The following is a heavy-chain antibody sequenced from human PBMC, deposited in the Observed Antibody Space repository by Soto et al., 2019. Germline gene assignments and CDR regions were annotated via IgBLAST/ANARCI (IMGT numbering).Heavy chain of an antibody. V-gene: IGHV1-69*02. Sequence: QVQLVQSGAEVKKPGSSVKVSCTASRGTFSYNTISWVRQAPGQGLEWMGRVIPMVGMSSYAQKFQGRLPITADKSTSTVYMVLNSLRPEDTAVYYCATNYGSGSTHFDYWGQGTLVTVSS. CDR3: ATNYGSGSTHFDY. D-gene: IGHD3-10*01. J-gene: IGHJ4*02. CDR2: VIPMVGMS. CDR1: RGTFSYNT.